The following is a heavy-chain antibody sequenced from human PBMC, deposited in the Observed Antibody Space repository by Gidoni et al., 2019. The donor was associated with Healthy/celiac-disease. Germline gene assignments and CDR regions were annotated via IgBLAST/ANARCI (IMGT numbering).Heavy chain of an antibody. J-gene: IGHJ6*02. CDR3: AKDRRGIRFLEWLVHYGMDV. Sequence: EVQLLESGGGLVQPGGSLRPSCAASGFTFRRYAMRWVRQAPGKGLEWVSAISGSGGSTYYADSVKGRFTISRDNSKNTLYLQMNSLRAEDTAVYYCAKDRRGIRFLEWLVHYGMDVWGQGTTVTVSS. CDR1: GFTFRRYA. V-gene: IGHV3-23*01. CDR2: ISGSGGST. D-gene: IGHD3-3*01.